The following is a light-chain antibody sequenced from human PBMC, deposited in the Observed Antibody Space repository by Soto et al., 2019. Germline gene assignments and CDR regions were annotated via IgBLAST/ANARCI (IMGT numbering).Light chain of an antibody. V-gene: IGKV3-11*01. J-gene: IGKJ1*01. CDR3: QQRSNWPRT. CDR1: QNISSY. CDR2: DVS. Sequence: SVLPKSAATLSFATGKRSTLSCRASQNISSYLIWYQQKPGQAPRLLIYDVSNRATGIPARFSGSGSGTDFTLTISSLEHEDFAVYYCQQRSNWPRTFGQGTKVDIK.